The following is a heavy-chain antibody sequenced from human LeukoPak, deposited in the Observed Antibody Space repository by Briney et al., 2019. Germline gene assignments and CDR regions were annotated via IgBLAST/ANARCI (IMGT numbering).Heavy chain of an antibody. CDR1: GGSISSSSYY. V-gene: IGHV4-39*07. CDR2: IYYSGST. J-gene: IGHJ4*02. D-gene: IGHD6-13*01. Sequence: KPSETLSLTCTVSGGSISSSSYYWGWIRQPPGKGLEWIGSIYYSGSTYYNPSLKSRVTISVDKSKNQFSLKLSSVTAADTAVYYCARNLDSSSWSFFDYWGQGTLVTVSS. CDR3: ARNLDSSSWSFFDY.